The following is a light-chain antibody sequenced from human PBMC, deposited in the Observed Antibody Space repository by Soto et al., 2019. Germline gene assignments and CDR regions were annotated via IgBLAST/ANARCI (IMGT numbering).Light chain of an antibody. Sequence: GDRGTITCRASQSISSWLAWYQQKPGKAPKLLTFKASTLESGVPSRFSGSGSGTEFALTISSLQPDDFATYYCQQYRSYWTFGQGTKVDIK. J-gene: IGKJ1*01. V-gene: IGKV1-5*03. CDR3: QQYRSYWT. CDR2: KAS. CDR1: QSISSW.